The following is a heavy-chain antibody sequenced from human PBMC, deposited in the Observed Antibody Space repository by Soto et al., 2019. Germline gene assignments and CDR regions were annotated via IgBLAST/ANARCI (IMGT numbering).Heavy chain of an antibody. CDR3: ARSVGGYSYGPFDY. D-gene: IGHD5-18*01. V-gene: IGHV4-59*08. CDR1: GGSISSYY. CDR2: IYYSGST. J-gene: IGHJ4*02. Sequence: PSETLSLTCTVSGGSISSYYWTWIRQPPGKGLEWIGYIYYSGSTNYNPSLKSRVTMSVDTSKNQFSLKVSSVTAADTAVYYCARSVGGYSYGPFDYRGQGTLVTLSS.